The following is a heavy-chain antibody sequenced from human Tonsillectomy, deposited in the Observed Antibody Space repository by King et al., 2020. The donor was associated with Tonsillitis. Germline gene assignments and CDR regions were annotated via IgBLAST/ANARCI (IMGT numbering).Heavy chain of an antibody. V-gene: IGHV5-51*01. CDR1: GYSFTSYW. Sequence: EVQLVESGAEVKKPGESLKISCKGSGYSFTSYWIGWVRQMPGKGLEWMGIIYPGDSDTRYSPSFQSQVTISADKSISTAYLQWSSLKASDTAMYYCASCYYDSSGYYDAFDIWGQGTMVTVSS. D-gene: IGHD3-22*01. J-gene: IGHJ3*02. CDR2: IYPGDSDT. CDR3: ASCYYDSSGYYDAFDI.